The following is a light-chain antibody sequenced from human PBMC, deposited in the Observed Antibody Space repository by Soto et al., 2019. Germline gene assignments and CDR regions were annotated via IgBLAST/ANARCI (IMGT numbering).Light chain of an antibody. J-gene: IGKJ1*01. CDR2: DSS. V-gene: IGKV1-39*01. Sequence: DIQMNRSPSCLSASVGDRVTIACRASQTVNNVLEWYQQKAGKAPRLLFSDSSSLQSGVPSRFSGSGSGIEFTRSINGLQAEDFGTYYCHQSYSAHWTFGHGTRVEIK. CDR1: QTVNNV. CDR3: HQSYSAHWT.